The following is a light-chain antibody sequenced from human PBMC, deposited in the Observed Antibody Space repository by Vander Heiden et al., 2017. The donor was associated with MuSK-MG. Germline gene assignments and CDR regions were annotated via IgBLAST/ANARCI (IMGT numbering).Light chain of an antibody. CDR2: AAS. CDR1: QSINNY. V-gene: IGKV1-39*01. J-gene: IGKJ2*01. Sequence: DIQMTQSPSSLSASVGDRVTITCRASQSINNYLNWYQQKPGKAPKFLIYAASSLQSGVPSRFSGSGSGTDFTLTIISLQPEDFATYYCQHSYSTPSRTVGQGTKLEIK. CDR3: QHSYSTPSRT.